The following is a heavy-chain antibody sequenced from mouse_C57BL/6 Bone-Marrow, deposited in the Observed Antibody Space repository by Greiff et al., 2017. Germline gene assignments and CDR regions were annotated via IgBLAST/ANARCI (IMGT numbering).Heavy chain of an antibody. V-gene: IGHV1-4*01. CDR2: INPSSGYT. Sequence: VQLQQSGAELARPGASVKMSCKASGYTFTSYTMHWVKQRPGQGLEWIGYINPSSGYTKYNQKFKDKATLTADKSSSTAYMQLGSLTSEDSAVYYCARGGLRLPFAYWGQGTLVTVSA. CDR1: GYTFTSYT. J-gene: IGHJ3*01. D-gene: IGHD3-2*02. CDR3: ARGGLRLPFAY.